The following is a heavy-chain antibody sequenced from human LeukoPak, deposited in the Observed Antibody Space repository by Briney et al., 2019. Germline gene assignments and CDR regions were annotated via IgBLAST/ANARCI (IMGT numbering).Heavy chain of an antibody. CDR3: ARVAYEQWLVQYYYYYMDV. CDR2: INPNSGGT. CDR1: GYTFTGYY. V-gene: IGHV1-2*02. Sequence: GASVKVSCKTSGYTFTGYYIHWVRQAPGQGLEWMGWINPNSGGTNYAQKFQGRVTMTRDTSISTAYMELSRLRSDDTAVYYCARVAYEQWLVQYYYYYMDVWGKGTTVTVSS. J-gene: IGHJ6*03. D-gene: IGHD6-19*01.